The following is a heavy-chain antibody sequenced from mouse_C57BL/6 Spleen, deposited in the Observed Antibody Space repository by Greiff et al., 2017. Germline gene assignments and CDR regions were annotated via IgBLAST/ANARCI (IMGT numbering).Heavy chain of an antibody. D-gene: IGHD4-1*01. J-gene: IGHJ2*01. CDR2: ISYSGST. V-gene: IGHV3-8*01. Sequence: EVKLVESGPGLAKPSQTLSLTCSVTGYSITSDYWNWIRKFPGNKLEYMGYISYSGSTYYNPSLKSRISITRDTSKNPYYLQLNSVTTEDTATDYCARSANWDGHFDYWGQGTTLTVSS. CDR1: GYSITSDY. CDR3: ARSANWDGHFDY.